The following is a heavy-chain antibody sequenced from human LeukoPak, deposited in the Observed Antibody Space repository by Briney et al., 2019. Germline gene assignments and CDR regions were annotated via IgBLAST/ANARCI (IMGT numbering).Heavy chain of an antibody. V-gene: IGHV3-30*02. CDR1: GFTLSSYG. CDR3: AKGRSYCSSTSCPIGY. J-gene: IGHJ4*02. CDR2: IRYDGSNK. Sequence: GGSLRLSCAASGFTLSSYGMHWVRQAPGKGLEWVAFIRYDGSNKYYADSVKGRFTISRDNSKNTLYLQMNSLRAEDTAVYYCAKGRSYCSSTSCPIGYWGQGTLVTVSS. D-gene: IGHD2-2*01.